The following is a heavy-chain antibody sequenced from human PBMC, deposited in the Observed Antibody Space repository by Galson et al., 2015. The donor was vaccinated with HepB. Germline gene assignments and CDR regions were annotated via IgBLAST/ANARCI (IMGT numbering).Heavy chain of an antibody. Sequence: SVKVSCKASGYTLTNYHFHWVRQAPGQGPEWMGKIFAGGGSTRFAERFQGRVTLTRDSSTSTIYMEVSSLRSDDTAVYCCARETPDTYYFDSWGQGTLVTVSS. CDR3: ARETPDTYYFDS. CDR2: IFAGGGST. CDR1: GYTLTNYH. J-gene: IGHJ4*02. D-gene: IGHD2-15*01. V-gene: IGHV1-46*01.